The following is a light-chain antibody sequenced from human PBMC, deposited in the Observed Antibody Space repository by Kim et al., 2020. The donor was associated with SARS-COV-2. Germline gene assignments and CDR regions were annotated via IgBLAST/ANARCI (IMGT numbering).Light chain of an antibody. CDR1: NSNVGPNY. J-gene: IGLJ3*02. CDR2: KND. V-gene: IGLV1-47*01. CDR3: ATWDDSLGAWV. Sequence: QSVLTQPPSASGTPGQRVTISCSGSNSNVGPNYLYWYQQLPGTTPKLLIFKNDQRPSGVPGRFSGSKSGTSASLAISGLRSEDEADYYCATWDDSLGAWVFGGGTQLTVL.